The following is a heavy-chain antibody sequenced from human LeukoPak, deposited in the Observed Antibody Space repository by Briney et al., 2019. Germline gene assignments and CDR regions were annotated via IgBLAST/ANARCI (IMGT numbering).Heavy chain of an antibody. Sequence: PGGSLRLSCSASGFTFSSYAMHWVRQAPGKGLEYVSAISCNGGSTYYADSVKGRFTISRDNSKNTLFLQMNSLRAEDTAVYYCATQRSGWHYFDYWGQGTLVTVSS. CDR2: ISCNGGST. J-gene: IGHJ4*02. V-gene: IGHV3-64*04. CDR1: GFTFSSYA. D-gene: IGHD6-19*01. CDR3: ATQRSGWHYFDY.